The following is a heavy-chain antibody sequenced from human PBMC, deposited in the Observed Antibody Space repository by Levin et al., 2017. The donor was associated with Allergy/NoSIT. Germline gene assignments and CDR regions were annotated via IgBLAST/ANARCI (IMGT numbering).Heavy chain of an antibody. CDR1: GYSVSNGYY. V-gene: IGHV4-38-2*01. D-gene: IGHD3-22*01. CDR2: IYQSGST. Sequence: PSETLSLTCAVSGYSVSNGYYWGWIRQPPGKGLEWIGSIYQSGSTYYNPSLKSRVTISIDTCKNQFSLKVNSVTAADTAVYYCTRVPHDRSGNSDLLRWIDPWGQGTLVTVSS. J-gene: IGHJ5*02. CDR3: TRVPHDRSGNSDLLRWIDP.